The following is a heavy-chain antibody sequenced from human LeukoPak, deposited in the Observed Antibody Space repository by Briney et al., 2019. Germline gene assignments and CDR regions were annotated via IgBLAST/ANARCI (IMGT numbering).Heavy chain of an antibody. V-gene: IGHV3-23*01. D-gene: IGHD2-15*01. CDR1: GFAFSSFA. CDR2: LTGSGST. J-gene: IGHJ6*03. Sequence: GGSLRLSCVASGFAFSSFAMSWVRQAPGKGLEWVSGLTGSGSTYHSDSVKGRFTISRDNSKNTLSLRMNSLRAEDTAVYYCAKMKGWRLYDYCMDVWGKGTTVTVSS. CDR3: AKMKGWRLYDYCMDV.